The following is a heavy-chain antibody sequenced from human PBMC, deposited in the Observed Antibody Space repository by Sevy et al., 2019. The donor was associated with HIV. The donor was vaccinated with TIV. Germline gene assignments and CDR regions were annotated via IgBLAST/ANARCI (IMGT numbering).Heavy chain of an antibody. CDR3: ARGPFIAAAGTVYFDY. J-gene: IGHJ4*02. D-gene: IGHD6-13*01. V-gene: IGHV3-30-3*01. CDR2: ISYDGSNK. CDR1: GFTFSSYA. Sequence: GGSLRFSCAASGFTFSSYAMHWVRQAPGKGLEWVAVISYDGSNKYYADSVKGRFTISRDNSKNTLYLQMNSLRAEDTAVYYCARGPFIAAAGTVYFDYWGQGTLVTVSS.